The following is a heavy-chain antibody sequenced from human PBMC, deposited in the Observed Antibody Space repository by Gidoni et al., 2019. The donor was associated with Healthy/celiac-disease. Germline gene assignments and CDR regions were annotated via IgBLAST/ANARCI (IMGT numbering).Heavy chain of an antibody. CDR3: ARVYRCTVDY. D-gene: IGHD2-8*01. J-gene: IGHJ4*02. CDR1: GYTFTDNY. CDR2: INPNSGGT. Sequence: QVQLVQSGAEVKKPGASVKVSCEASGYTFTDNYLHWVRQAPGQGLECMGWINPNSGGTNYAQKFQGRVTMPRATSLSTAYMELSRLRSDDTAVYYCARVYRCTVDYWGQGTLVTVSS. V-gene: IGHV1-2*02.